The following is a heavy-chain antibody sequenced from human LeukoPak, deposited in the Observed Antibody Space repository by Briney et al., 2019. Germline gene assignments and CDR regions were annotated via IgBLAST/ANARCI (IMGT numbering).Heavy chain of an antibody. CDR1: GFTFSPFTNFA. D-gene: IGHD4-17*01. J-gene: IGHJ4*02. Sequence: GGSLRLSCAASGFTFSPFTNFAMSWVRQAPGEGLECVSVVSASGDRTYYADSVKGRFTTSRDNSKKTVDLQMNSLRAEDTAVYFCAKGHSDFGTGFDGWGQGTLVTVSS. V-gene: IGHV3-23*01. CDR3: AKGHSDFGTGFDG. CDR2: VSASGDRT.